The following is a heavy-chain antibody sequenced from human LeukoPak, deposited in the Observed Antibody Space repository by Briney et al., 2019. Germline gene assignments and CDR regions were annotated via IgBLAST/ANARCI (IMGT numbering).Heavy chain of an antibody. D-gene: IGHD6-19*01. CDR2: IIPSLGTA. CDR1: GYTFTGYY. J-gene: IGHJ6*03. Sequence: SVKVSCKASGYTFTGYYMHWVRQAPGQGLEWMGGIIPSLGTANYAQKFKGRVTITADKSTSTAYMELSSLRSEDTAVYYCARDRIAVAGRKYYYYMDVWGKGTTVTVSS. V-gene: IGHV1-69*06. CDR3: ARDRIAVAGRKYYYYMDV.